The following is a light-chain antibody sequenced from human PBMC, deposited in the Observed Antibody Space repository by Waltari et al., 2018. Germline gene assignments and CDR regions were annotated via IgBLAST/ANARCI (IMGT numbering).Light chain of an antibody. Sequence: DIQMTQSPSSLSASVGDRVTITCRASQSISSYLNWYQQKPGKAPKLLIYAASSLQSGVPSRFSGSGSGTDFTLTISSLQPEDAAIYYCQKYNSAPRTFGQGTKVEIK. V-gene: IGKV1-39*01. CDR3: QKYNSAPRT. CDR2: AAS. J-gene: IGKJ1*01. CDR1: QSISSY.